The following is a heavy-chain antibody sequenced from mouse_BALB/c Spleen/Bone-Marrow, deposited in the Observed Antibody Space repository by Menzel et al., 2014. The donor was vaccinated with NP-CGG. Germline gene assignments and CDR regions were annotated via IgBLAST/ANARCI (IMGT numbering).Heavy chain of an antibody. V-gene: IGHV1-54*01. Sequence: VQGAESGAELVRPGTSVKVSCRASGYAFTNYLIEWVKQRPGQGLEWIGVINPGSGGTNYNEKFKGKATLTADKSSSTAYMQLSSLTSDDSAVYFCARGITTGYFDYWGQGTTLTVSS. CDR1: GYAFTNYL. D-gene: IGHD1-1*01. CDR3: ARGITTGYFDY. CDR2: INPGSGGT. J-gene: IGHJ2*01.